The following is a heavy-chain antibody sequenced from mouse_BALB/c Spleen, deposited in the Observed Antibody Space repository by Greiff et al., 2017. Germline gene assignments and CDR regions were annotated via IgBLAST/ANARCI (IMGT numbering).Heavy chain of an antibody. CDR2: INPSNGRT. Sequence: VQLQQPGAELVKPGASVKLSCKASGYTFTSYWLHWVKQRPGQGLEWIGEINPSNGRTNYNEKFKSKATLTVDKSSSTAYMQLSSLTSEDSAVYYCATPGTGAMDYWGQGTSVTVSS. D-gene: IGHD2-14*01. CDR3: ATPGTGAMDY. V-gene: IGHV1S81*02. J-gene: IGHJ4*01. CDR1: GYTFTSYW.